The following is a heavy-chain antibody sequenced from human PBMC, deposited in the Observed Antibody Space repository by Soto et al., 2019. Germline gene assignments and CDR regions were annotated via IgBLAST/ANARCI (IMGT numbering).Heavy chain of an antibody. Sequence: LSLTCTVSGGSISSGGYYWSWIRQHPGKGLEWIGYIYYSGSTYYNPSLKIRVTISVDTSKNQFSLKLSFVTAADTALYYCARESRLTGRPRFLEWLGAGDAFDIWGQGTMVTVSS. CDR3: ARESRLTGRPRFLEWLGAGDAFDI. CDR2: IYYSGST. V-gene: IGHV4-31*03. D-gene: IGHD3-3*01. CDR1: GGSISSGGYY. J-gene: IGHJ3*02.